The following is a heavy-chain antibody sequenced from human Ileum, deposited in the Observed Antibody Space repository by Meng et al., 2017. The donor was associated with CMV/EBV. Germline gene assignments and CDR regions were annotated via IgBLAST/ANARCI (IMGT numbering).Heavy chain of an antibody. CDR1: GGAFSGYY. D-gene: IGHD2-15*01. CDR3: ARGQSFCRGGWCQTFFDY. J-gene: IGHJ4*02. Sequence: QVQLQQWGAGLLKPSETLSLTCAVYGGAFSGYYWNFIRQAPGKGLEWIGEIYHTGTTHYSASLKSRVIISIDTSKNQFSLKLTSMTVADTAVYYCARGQSFCRGGWCQTFFDYWGRGTLVTVSS. CDR2: IYHTGTT. V-gene: IGHV4-34*01.